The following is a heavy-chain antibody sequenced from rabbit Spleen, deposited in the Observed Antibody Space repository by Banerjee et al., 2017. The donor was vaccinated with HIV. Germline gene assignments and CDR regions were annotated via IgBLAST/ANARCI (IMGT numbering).Heavy chain of an antibody. CDR3: ARILVFSGSSYPYNL. J-gene: IGHJ4*01. Sequence: QELVESGGGLVQPGESLKLSCKGSGFDFSSYYMSWVRQAPGKGLEWIGYIDPVVGSTSWARGGRARYPFPRHNAQNTLYLQLYSLTAADTATYFCARILVFSGSSYPYNLWGPGTLVTVS. D-gene: IGHD8-1*01. CDR1: GFDFSSYY. V-gene: IGHV1S7*01. CDR2: IDPVVGST.